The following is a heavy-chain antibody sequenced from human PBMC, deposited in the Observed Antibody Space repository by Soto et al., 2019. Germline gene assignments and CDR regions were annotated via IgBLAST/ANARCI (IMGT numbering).Heavy chain of an antibody. D-gene: IGHD3-16*01. CDR1: GNTFTSYA. Sequence: QVQLVQSGAEEKKPGASVKVSCKASGNTFTSYAMHWVRQAPGQRLEWMGWSNAGNGTTKYSQKFQGRVTITRDTSASTAYMELSSLRSEDTALYYCARGMGLYYFDYWGQGTLVTVSS. J-gene: IGHJ4*02. CDR3: ARGMGLYYFDY. CDR2: SNAGNGTT. V-gene: IGHV1-3*05.